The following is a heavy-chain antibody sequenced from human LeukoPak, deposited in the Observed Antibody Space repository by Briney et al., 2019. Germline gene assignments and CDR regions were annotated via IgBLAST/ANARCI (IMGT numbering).Heavy chain of an antibody. J-gene: IGHJ6*03. Sequence: PGGSLRLSCAASGFTFINAWMNWVRQAPGKGLEWVSYISSSSRSIYYADSVKGRFTISRDNAKNSLYLQMNSLRAEDTAVYYCARDPALSTAYSSGWYSRYYYYYMDVWGKGTTVTVSS. D-gene: IGHD6-19*01. V-gene: IGHV3-48*01. CDR2: ISSSSRSI. CDR1: GFTFINAW. CDR3: ARDPALSTAYSSGWYSRYYYYYMDV.